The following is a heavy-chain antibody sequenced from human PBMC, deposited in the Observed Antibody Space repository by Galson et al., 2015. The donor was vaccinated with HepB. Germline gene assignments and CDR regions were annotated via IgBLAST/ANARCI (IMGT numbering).Heavy chain of an antibody. CDR1: GGTFSSSV. J-gene: IGHJ6*02. V-gene: IGHV1-69*06. D-gene: IGHD3-22*01. Sequence: SVKVSCKASGGTFSSSVISWVRQAPGQGLEWMGGIIPMFDTANYARRFQGRVTITADKSTSTVHMDLSSLRSGDTAVYYCAATYYPDSSGHPPLFDYYYYGMDVWGQGTTVTVSS. CDR2: IIPMFDTA. CDR3: AATYYPDSSGHPPLFDYYYYGMDV.